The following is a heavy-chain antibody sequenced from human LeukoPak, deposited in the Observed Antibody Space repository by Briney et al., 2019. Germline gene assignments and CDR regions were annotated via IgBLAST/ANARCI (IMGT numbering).Heavy chain of an antibody. D-gene: IGHD3-9*01. CDR3: ARRHILTGSRRSYYFDY. J-gene: IGHJ4*02. Sequence: PSETLSLTCTVSGGSISSGSYYWSWIRQPAGKGLEWIGRIFTSGSTNYNPSLKSRVTVSLDTSKNQFSLKLSSVTAADTAVYYCARRHILTGSRRSYYFDYWGQGTLVTVSS. V-gene: IGHV4-61*02. CDR2: IFTSGST. CDR1: GGSISSGSYY.